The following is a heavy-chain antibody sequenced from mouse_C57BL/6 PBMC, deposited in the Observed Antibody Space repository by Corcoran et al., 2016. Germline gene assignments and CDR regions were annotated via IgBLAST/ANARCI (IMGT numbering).Heavy chain of an antibody. CDR3: AREMAAQATVSWFAY. D-gene: IGHD3-2*02. CDR2: INPNNGGT. Sequence: EVQLQQSGPELVKPGASVKISCKASGYTFTDYYMNWVKQSHGKSLEWIGDINPNNGGTSYNQKFKGKATLTVDKSSSTAYMELRSLTSEDSAVYYCAREMAAQATVSWFAYWGQGTLVTVSA. CDR1: GYTFTDYY. V-gene: IGHV1-26*01. J-gene: IGHJ3*01.